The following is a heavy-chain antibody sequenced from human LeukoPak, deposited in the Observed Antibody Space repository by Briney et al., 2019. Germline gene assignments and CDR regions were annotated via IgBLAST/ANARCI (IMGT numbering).Heavy chain of an antibody. CDR1: GLTFRSYA. V-gene: IGHV3-30-3*01. J-gene: IGHJ3*02. CDR3: ARDDFSNYVQAFDI. Sequence: GGSLRLSCAASGLTFRSYAMHWVRQAPGKGLEWVAVISYDGSNKYYADSVKGRFTISRDNSKNTLYLQMNSLRAEDTAVYYCARDDFSNYVQAFDIWGQGTMVTVSS. D-gene: IGHD4-11*01. CDR2: ISYDGSNK.